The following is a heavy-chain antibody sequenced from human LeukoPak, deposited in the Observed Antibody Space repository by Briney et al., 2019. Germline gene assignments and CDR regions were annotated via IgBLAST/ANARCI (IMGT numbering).Heavy chain of an antibody. D-gene: IGHD3-22*01. CDR1: GASISSNNW. CDR2: IFFTGTT. CDR3: ARLRLRYDSNGYSTSYEAVDV. V-gene: IGHV4-4*02. Sequence: SETLSLTCAVSGASISSNNWWSWVRQPPGKGLEWIGEIFFTGTTTYNPSLKSRVSMSVDTSINQFSLKLSSVTAADTAVYYCARLRLRYDSNGYSTSYEAVDVWGQGTVVTVSS. J-gene: IGHJ3*01.